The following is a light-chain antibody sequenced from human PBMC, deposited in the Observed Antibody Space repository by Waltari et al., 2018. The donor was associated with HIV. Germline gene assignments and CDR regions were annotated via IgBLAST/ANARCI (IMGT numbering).Light chain of an antibody. V-gene: IGLV1-44*01. CDR2: SNN. J-gene: IGLJ3*02. CDR1: SSNIGSNT. Sequence: QSVLTQPPSASGTPGQRVTISCSGSSSNIGSNTVNWYQQLPGTAPKLLIYSNNQRPSGVPDRFSGSNSGTSASLAISGLQSEDEADYYCAAWDDSLNGPWVFGGGTKLTVL. CDR3: AAWDDSLNGPWV.